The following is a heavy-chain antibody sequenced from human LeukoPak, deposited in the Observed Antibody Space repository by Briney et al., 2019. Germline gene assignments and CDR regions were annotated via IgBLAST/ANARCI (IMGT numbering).Heavy chain of an antibody. D-gene: IGHD3-16*02. Sequence: PGGSLRLSCGASGFTFSSYEMNWVRQAPGKGLEWVSYISSSGSTIYYADSVKGRFTISRDNAKNSLYLQMNSLRAEDTAVYYCAKIGPGVLSYYFDYWGQGTLVTVSS. CDR1: GFTFSSYE. CDR3: AKIGPGVLSYYFDY. V-gene: IGHV3-48*03. J-gene: IGHJ4*02. CDR2: ISSSGSTI.